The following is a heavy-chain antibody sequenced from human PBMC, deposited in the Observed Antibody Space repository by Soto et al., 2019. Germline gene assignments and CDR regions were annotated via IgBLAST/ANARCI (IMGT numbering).Heavy chain of an antibody. Sequence: GASVKVSCKASGGTFSSYAISWVRQAPGQGLEWMGGIIPIFGTANYAQKFRGRVTITADESTSTAYMELSSLRSEDTAVYYCARGRGANVLRYFEGDAFDIWGQGTMVTVSS. D-gene: IGHD3-9*01. V-gene: IGHV1-69*13. J-gene: IGHJ3*02. CDR3: ARGRGANVLRYFEGDAFDI. CDR1: GGTFSSYA. CDR2: IIPIFGTA.